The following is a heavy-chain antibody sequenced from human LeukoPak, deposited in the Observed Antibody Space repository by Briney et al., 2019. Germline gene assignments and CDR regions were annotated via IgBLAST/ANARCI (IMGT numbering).Heavy chain of an antibody. CDR1: GYTFTSYT. J-gene: IGHJ4*02. D-gene: IGHD3-3*01. Sequence: ALVKVSCKASGYTFTSYTMHWVRQAPRQRLEWMGWINVGNGNTKYSPNFQGRVTITRDTSASTAYMELSSLRSEDTAVYYCAAAYFDFWSGSREIDHWGQGTLVTVSS. V-gene: IGHV1-3*01. CDR2: INVGNGNT. CDR3: AAAYFDFWSGSREIDH.